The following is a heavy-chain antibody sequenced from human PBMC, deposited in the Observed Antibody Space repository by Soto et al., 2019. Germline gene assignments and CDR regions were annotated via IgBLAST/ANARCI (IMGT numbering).Heavy chain of an antibody. CDR3: AREVGGAFDWLLSDYYYYGMDV. J-gene: IGHJ6*02. Sequence: PGGSLRLSCAASGFTFSSYGMHWVRQAPGKGLEWVAVIWYDGSNKYYADSVKGRFTISRDNSKNTLYLQMNSLRAEDTAVYYCAREVGGAFDWLLSDYYYYGMDVWGQGTTVTVSS. D-gene: IGHD3-9*01. CDR1: GFTFSSYG. V-gene: IGHV3-33*01. CDR2: IWYDGSNK.